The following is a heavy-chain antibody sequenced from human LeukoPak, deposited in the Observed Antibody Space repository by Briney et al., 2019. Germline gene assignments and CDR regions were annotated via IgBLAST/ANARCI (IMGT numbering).Heavy chain of an antibody. V-gene: IGHV4-59*01. Sequence: SETLSLTCTVSGGSISSYYWSWIRQPPGKGLEWIGYIYYSGSTNYNPSLKGRVTISVDTSKNQFSLKLSSVTAADTAVYYCARFNSGSYQHYFDCWGQGTLVTVSS. CDR2: IYYSGST. J-gene: IGHJ4*02. CDR1: GGSISSYY. CDR3: ARFNSGSYQHYFDC. D-gene: IGHD1-26*01.